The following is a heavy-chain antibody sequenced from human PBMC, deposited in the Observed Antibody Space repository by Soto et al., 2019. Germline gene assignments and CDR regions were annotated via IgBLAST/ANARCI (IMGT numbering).Heavy chain of an antibody. J-gene: IGHJ5*02. CDR1: GFTFSSYS. V-gene: IGHV3-21*01. CDR3: ARDPYCSGGGCFPDNWFDP. D-gene: IGHD2-15*01. CDR2: ISSSSSYI. Sequence: SGGSLRLSCAASGFTFSSYSMNWVRQAPGKGLEWVSSISSSSSYIYYADSVKGRFTISRDNAKNSLYLQMNSLRAEDTAVYYCARDPYCSGGGCFPDNWFDPWGQGTLVTVSS.